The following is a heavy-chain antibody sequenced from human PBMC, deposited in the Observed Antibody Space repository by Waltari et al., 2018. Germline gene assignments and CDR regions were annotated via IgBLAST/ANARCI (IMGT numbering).Heavy chain of an antibody. CDR3: ASTVYYDSSGWTYYFDY. V-gene: IGHV4-39*01. CDR1: GRSISSSSYY. Sequence: QLQLQESGPGLVKPSETLSLTCTVSGRSISSSSYYWGWIRQPPGKGLEWIGSIYYSGSTYYNPSLKSRVTISVDTSKNQFSLKLSSVTAADTAVYYCASTVYYDSSGWTYYFDYWGQGTLVTVSS. CDR2: IYYSGST. D-gene: IGHD3-22*01. J-gene: IGHJ4*02.